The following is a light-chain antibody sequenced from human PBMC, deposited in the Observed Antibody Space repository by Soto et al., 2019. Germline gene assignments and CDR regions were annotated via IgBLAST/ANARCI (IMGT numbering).Light chain of an antibody. CDR3: QQRYNWPLT. J-gene: IGKJ4*01. CDR1: HYFSSS. V-gene: IGKV3-11*01. CDR2: DAS. Sequence: EILFTQSPGALSFSPWERATRSCRASHYFSSSLAWYHQQTGQAPTLLIYDASNRANGVPARFSGSGSGTDFTLTISSLEPEDFAVYYCQQRYNWPLTFGGGTKVDIK.